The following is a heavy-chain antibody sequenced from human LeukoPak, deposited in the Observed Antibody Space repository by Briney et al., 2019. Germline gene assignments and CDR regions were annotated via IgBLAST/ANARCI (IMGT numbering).Heavy chain of an antibody. CDR2: ISSSGSTI. D-gene: IGHD2/OR15-2a*01. V-gene: IGHV3-48*04. J-gene: IGHJ4*02. CDR1: GFTFSSYG. Sequence: GRSLRLSGAASGFTFSSYGMHWVRQAPGKGLEWVSYISSSGSTIYYADSVKGRFTISRHNAKNSLYLQMNSLRAEDTAVYYCARDSTCLFYYSFDYWGQGTLVTVSS. CDR3: ARDSTCLFYYSFDY.